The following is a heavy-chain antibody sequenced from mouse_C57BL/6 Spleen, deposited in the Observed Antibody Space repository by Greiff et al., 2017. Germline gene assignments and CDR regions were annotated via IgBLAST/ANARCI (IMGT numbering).Heavy chain of an antibody. V-gene: IGHV1-80*01. D-gene: IGHD3-2*02. CDR2: IYPGDGDT. CDR1: GYAFSSYW. Sequence: VQLQQSGAELVKPGASVKISCKASGYAFSSYWMNWVKQRPGKGLEWIGQIYPGDGDTNYNGKFKGKATLTADKSSRTAYMRLSSLTSEDSAVYFCARLRPRGFDYWGQGTTLTVSS. CDR3: ARLRPRGFDY. J-gene: IGHJ2*01.